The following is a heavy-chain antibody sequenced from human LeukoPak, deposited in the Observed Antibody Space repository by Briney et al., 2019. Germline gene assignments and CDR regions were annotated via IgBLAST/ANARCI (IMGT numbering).Heavy chain of an antibody. Sequence: ASVKVSCKASGYTFTDYYMHWVRQAPGQGLEWMGWINPNSGGTNYAQKFQGRVTMTRDTSISTAYMELSRLRSDDTAVYYCARDRVLWFGEFNNWFDPWGQGTLVTVSS. J-gene: IGHJ5*02. V-gene: IGHV1-2*02. CDR3: ARDRVLWFGEFNNWFDP. D-gene: IGHD3-10*01. CDR2: INPNSGGT. CDR1: GYTFTDYY.